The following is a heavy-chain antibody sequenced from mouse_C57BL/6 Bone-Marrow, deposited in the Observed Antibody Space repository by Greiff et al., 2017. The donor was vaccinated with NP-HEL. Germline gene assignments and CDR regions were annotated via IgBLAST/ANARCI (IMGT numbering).Heavy chain of an antibody. V-gene: IGHV1-61*01. J-gene: IGHJ2*01. CDR2: IYPSDSET. Sequence: QVQLQQPGAELVRPGSSVKLSCKASGYTFTSYWMDWVKQRPGQGLEWIGNIYPSDSETHYNQKFKDKATLTVDKSSSTAYMQLSSLTSEDSAVYFCASPFITTVVAPYYFDYWGQGTTLTVSS. CDR1: GYTFTSYW. D-gene: IGHD1-1*01. CDR3: ASPFITTVVAPYYFDY.